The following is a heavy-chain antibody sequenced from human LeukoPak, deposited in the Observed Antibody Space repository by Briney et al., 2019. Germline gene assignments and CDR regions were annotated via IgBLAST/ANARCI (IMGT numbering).Heavy chain of an antibody. Sequence: PSQTLSLTCTVSGGSISSGSYYWSWIRQPAGKGLEWIGRIYTSGSTNYNPSLKGRVTISVDTSKNQFSLKLSSVTAADTAVYYCARVSYYDSSGYFDYWGQGTLVTVSS. CDR2: IYTSGST. CDR1: GGSISSGSYY. CDR3: ARVSYYDSSGYFDY. V-gene: IGHV4-61*02. D-gene: IGHD3-22*01. J-gene: IGHJ4*02.